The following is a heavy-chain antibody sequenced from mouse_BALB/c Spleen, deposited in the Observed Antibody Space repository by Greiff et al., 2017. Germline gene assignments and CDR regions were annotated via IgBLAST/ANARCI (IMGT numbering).Heavy chain of an antibody. CDR2: INPYNDGT. D-gene: IGHD2-14*01. V-gene: IGHV1-14*01. Sequence: VQLQQSGPELVKPGASVKMSCKASGYTFTSYVMHWVKQKPGQGLEWIGYINPYNDGTKYNEKFKGKATLTSDKSSSTAYMELSSLTSEDSAVYYCARWVLSYVMDYWGQGTSVTVSS. J-gene: IGHJ4*01. CDR3: ARWVLSYVMDY. CDR1: GYTFTSYV.